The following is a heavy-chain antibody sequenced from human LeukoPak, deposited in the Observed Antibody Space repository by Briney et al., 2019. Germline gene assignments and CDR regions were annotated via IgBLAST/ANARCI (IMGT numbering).Heavy chain of an antibody. CDR1: GYTFIGSY. CDR2: INPNSGGT. J-gene: IGHJ4*02. CDR3: ARGSGWYYFAY. Sequence: GASVKVSCKASGYTFIGSYVHWVRQAPGQGLEWMGWINPNSGGTNYAQKFQGRVTMTRDTSISTAYMELSRLRSDDTAVYYCARGSGWYYFAYWGQGTLVTVSS. D-gene: IGHD6-19*01. V-gene: IGHV1-2*02.